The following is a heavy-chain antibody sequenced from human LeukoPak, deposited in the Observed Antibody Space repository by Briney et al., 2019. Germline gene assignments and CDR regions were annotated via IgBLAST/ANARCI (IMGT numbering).Heavy chain of an antibody. CDR3: ARGFASYYYMDV. V-gene: IGHV1-2*02. CDR1: GYTFTGYY. D-gene: IGHD2-21*01. CDR2: INPNSGGT. Sequence: ASVTVSCKASGYTFTGYYMHWVRQAPGQGLEWMGWINPNSGGTNYAQKFQGRVTMTRDTSISTAYMELSRLRSDDTAVYYCARGFASYYYMDVWGKGTTVTVSS. J-gene: IGHJ6*03.